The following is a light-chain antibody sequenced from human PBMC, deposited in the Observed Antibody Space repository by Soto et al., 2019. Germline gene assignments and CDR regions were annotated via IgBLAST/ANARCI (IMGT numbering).Light chain of an antibody. V-gene: IGLV2-14*01. CDR2: EVS. CDR1: SSDVGGYNY. Sequence: QSALTQPASVSGSPGQSITISCTGTSSDVGGYNYVSWYQQHPGKAPKLMIYEVSNRPSGVSNRFSGSKSGNTASLTISGLQAEDEADYYCSSYAANSVTLYVFGTGTKVTV. CDR3: SSYAANSVTLYV. J-gene: IGLJ1*01.